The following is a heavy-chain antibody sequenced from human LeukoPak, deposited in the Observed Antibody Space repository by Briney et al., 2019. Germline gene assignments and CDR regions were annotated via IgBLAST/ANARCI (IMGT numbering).Heavy chain of an antibody. CDR3: GKDRVAAAGTFDC. CDR2: IRYDGSNK. J-gene: IGHJ4*02. Sequence: GGSLRLSCAASGFTFTSYAMHWVRQAPGKGLEWVAFIRYDGSNKYYADSVKSRFTISRDNSKNTLYLQMNSLRAEDTAVYYCGKDRVAAAGTFDCWGQGTLVTVSS. CDR1: GFTFTSYA. D-gene: IGHD6-13*01. V-gene: IGHV3-30*02.